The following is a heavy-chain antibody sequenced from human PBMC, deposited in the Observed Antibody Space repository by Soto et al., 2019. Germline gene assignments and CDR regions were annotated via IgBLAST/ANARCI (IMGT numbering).Heavy chain of an antibody. V-gene: IGHV1-18*01. J-gene: IGHJ4*02. CDR3: AREMPGYCSNSACLPGY. CDR2: VSAYNGNT. CDR1: GYTFTDFG. D-gene: IGHD2-2*03. Sequence: ASVKVSCKASGYTFTDFGLIWVRQAPGQGPEWMGWVSAYNGNTNYAQKLQGRVTMTRDTSTSTAYMELRSLRSDDTAMYYCAREMPGYCSNSACLPGYWGQGALVTVSS.